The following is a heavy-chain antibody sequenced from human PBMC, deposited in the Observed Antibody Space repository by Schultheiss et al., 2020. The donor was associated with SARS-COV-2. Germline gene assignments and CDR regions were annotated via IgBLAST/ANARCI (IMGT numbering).Heavy chain of an antibody. Sequence: SETLSLTCTVSGGSISSYYWSWIRQHPGKGLEWIGYIYYSGSTYYNPSLKSRVTISVDTSKNQFSLKLSSVTAADTAVYYCARGYITMVRGVIVVDYGMDVWGQGTTVTVSS. D-gene: IGHD3-10*01. CDR3: ARGYITMVRGVIVVDYGMDV. CDR2: IYYSGST. J-gene: IGHJ6*02. CDR1: GGSISSYY. V-gene: IGHV4-59*06.